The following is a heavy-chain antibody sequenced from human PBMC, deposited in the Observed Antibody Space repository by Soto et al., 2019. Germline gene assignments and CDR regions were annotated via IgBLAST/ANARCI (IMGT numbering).Heavy chain of an antibody. J-gene: IGHJ5*02. CDR3: AKDRSGSSWYDFGNWFDP. D-gene: IGHD6-13*01. Sequence: PGGSLRLSCAVSGFTFSSYAMSWVRQAPGKGLEWVSAISGSGGSTYYADSVKGRFTISRDNSKNTLYLQMNSLRAEDTAVYYCAKDRSGSSWYDFGNWFDPGXKGTLVTVSS. V-gene: IGHV3-23*01. CDR1: GFTFSSYA. CDR2: ISGSGGST.